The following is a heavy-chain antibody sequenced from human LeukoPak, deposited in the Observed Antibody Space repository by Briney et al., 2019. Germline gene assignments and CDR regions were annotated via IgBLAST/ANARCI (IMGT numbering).Heavy chain of an antibody. CDR2: ISSSSSYI. D-gene: IGHD7-27*01. Sequence: GSLRLSCAASGFTFSSYSMNWVRQAPGKGLEWVSSISSSSSYIYYADSVKGRFTISRDNAKNSLYLQMNSLRAEDTAVYYCARETPGAGHFDYWGQGSLVTVSS. J-gene: IGHJ4*02. CDR1: GFTFSSYS. CDR3: ARETPGAGHFDY. V-gene: IGHV3-21*01.